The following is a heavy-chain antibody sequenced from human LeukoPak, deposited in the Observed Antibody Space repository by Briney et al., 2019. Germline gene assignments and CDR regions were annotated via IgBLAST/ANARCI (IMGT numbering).Heavy chain of an antibody. V-gene: IGHV1-69*13. Sequence: SVKVSCTASGGTFSSYAISWVRQAPGQGLEWMGGIIPIFGTANYAQKFQGRVTITADESTSTAYMELSSLRSEDTAVYYCARGALTYYYEILGGAFDIWGQGTMVTVSS. CDR3: ARGALTYYYEILGGAFDI. CDR2: IIPIFGTA. D-gene: IGHD3-22*01. CDR1: GGTFSSYA. J-gene: IGHJ3*02.